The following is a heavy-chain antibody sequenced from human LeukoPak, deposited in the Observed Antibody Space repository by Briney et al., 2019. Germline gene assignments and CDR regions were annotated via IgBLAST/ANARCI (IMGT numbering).Heavy chain of an antibody. D-gene: IGHD6-13*01. CDR3: ARDAGYSSSWAFDY. V-gene: IGHV3-23*01. CDR2: ISSSGDYT. Sequence: GGSLRLSCRVSGFTFRSYAMSWVRQAPGKGLEWVSSISSSGDYTYYADSVKGRFTISRDDSKNTLYLQMNSLRAEDTAVYYCARDAGYSSSWAFDYWGQGTLVTVSS. CDR1: GFTFRSYA. J-gene: IGHJ4*02.